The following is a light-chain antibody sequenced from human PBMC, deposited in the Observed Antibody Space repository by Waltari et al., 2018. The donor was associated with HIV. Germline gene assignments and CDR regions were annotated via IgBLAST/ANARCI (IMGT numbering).Light chain of an antibody. Sequence: SYVLTQPPSVSVAPGQTARITCGGNNIGSKSVHWYQQKPGQAPVLVVYDDSDRPSGIPEGFSGSNSGNTATLTISRVEAGDEADYYCQVWDSGSDHYVFGTGTKVTVL. CDR2: DDS. J-gene: IGLJ1*01. V-gene: IGLV3-21*02. CDR1: NIGSKS. CDR3: QVWDSGSDHYV.